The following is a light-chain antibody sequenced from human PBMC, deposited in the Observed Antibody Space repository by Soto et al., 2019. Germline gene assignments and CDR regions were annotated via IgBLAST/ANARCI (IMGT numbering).Light chain of an antibody. V-gene: IGKV1-39*01. CDR1: QSISSY. CDR3: QHSYSTPYT. Sequence: DIQMTQSPSSLSASVGDRVTITCRASQSISSYLNWYQQKPGKAPKLLIYAASSLQSGVPSRFSGSRSVTDFTLTISSLQPEDFATYCCQHSYSTPYTFGQGTKLEIK. CDR2: AAS. J-gene: IGKJ2*01.